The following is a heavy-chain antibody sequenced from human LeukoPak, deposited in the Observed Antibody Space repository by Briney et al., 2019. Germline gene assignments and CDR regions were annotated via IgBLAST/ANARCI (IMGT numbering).Heavy chain of an antibody. CDR3: ARNGLLGYYMDV. D-gene: IGHD2-8*01. CDR2: IYTSGST. J-gene: IGHJ6*03. Sequence: SETLSLTCTVSGGSISSYYWSWIRQPAGKGLEWIGRIYTSGSTNYNPSLKSRVTISEDKSKSQFSLNLSSVTAADTAVYYCARNGLLGYYMDVWGKGTTVTVSS. V-gene: IGHV4-4*07. CDR1: GGSISSYY.